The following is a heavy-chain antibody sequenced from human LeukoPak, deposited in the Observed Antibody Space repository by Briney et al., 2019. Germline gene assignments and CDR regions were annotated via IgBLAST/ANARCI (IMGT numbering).Heavy chain of an antibody. Sequence: GGSLRLSCAASGFTFSSYGMHWVRQAPGKGLEWVASIRYDGSNKYYADSVKGRFTISRDNAKKSLYLQMNSLRAEDTAVYYCARTARSEDDDFWSGYFADWGQGTLVTVSS. J-gene: IGHJ4*02. CDR2: IRYDGSNK. CDR1: GFTFSSYG. D-gene: IGHD3-3*01. CDR3: ARTARSEDDDFWSGYFAD. V-gene: IGHV3-30*02.